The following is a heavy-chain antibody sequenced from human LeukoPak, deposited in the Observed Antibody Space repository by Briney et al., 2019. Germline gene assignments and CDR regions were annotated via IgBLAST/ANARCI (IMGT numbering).Heavy chain of an antibody. V-gene: IGHV1-8*01. CDR1: GYTFTSYD. CDR2: MNPNSGNT. D-gene: IGHD3-3*01. CDR3: ARGRTVLRFLGWSDYYGMDV. Sequence: GASVKVSCKASGYTFTSYDINWVRQATGQGLEWMGWMNPNSGNTGYAQKFQGRVTMTRNTSISTAYMELSSLRSEDTAVYYCARGRTVLRFLGWSDYYGMDVWGQGTTVTVSS. J-gene: IGHJ6*02.